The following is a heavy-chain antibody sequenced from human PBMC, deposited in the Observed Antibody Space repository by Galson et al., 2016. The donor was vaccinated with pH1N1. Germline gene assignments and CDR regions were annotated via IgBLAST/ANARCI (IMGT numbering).Heavy chain of an antibody. CDR2: IYPGDSDT. D-gene: IGHD3-10*01. J-gene: IGHJ4*02. CDR3: ASWSGSYTGLRC. V-gene: IGHV5-51*01. CDR1: GYTFTTYW. Sequence: QSGAEVKKPGESLKISCKASGYTFTTYWLVWVRQMPGKGLEWMGIIYPGDSDTRYSPSFQGQVTISADTSISTAYLQWSSLKASDTAMYHCASWSGSYTGLRCWGQGTLVTVSS.